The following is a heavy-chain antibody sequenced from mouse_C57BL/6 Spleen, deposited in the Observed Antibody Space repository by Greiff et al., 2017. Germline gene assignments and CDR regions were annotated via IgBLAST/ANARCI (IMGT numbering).Heavy chain of an antibody. Sequence: QVQLQQPGAELVMPAASVKLSCKASGYTFTSYWMHWVKQRPGQGLEWIGEIDPSDSYTNYNQKFKGKSTLTVDKSSSTAYMQLSSLTSEDSAVYYCASLYDGYRFAYWGQGTLVTVSA. V-gene: IGHV1-69*01. CDR3: ASLYDGYRFAY. J-gene: IGHJ3*01. D-gene: IGHD2-3*01. CDR1: GYTFTSYW. CDR2: IDPSDSYT.